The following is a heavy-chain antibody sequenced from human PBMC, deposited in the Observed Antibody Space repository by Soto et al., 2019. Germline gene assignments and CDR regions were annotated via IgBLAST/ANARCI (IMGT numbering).Heavy chain of an antibody. CDR2: IYYSGST. J-gene: IGHJ5*02. CDR1: GGSISSGGYY. V-gene: IGHV4-31*03. D-gene: IGHD3-16*01. Sequence: SETQSLPCTVSGGSISSGGYYWSCIRQHPGKGLEWIGYIYYSGSTYYNPSLKSRVTISVDTSKNQFSLKLSSVTAADTAVYYCARAPYDYIWGRSNTWLDPWGQGTLVTVSS. CDR3: ARAPYDYIWGRSNTWLDP.